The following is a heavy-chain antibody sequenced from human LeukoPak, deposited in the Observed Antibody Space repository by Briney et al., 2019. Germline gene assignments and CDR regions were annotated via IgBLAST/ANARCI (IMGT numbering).Heavy chain of an antibody. CDR3: ANKYFDWLSDGDY. V-gene: IGHV3-21*04. CDR1: GFTFSSYS. CDR2: ISSSSSYI. D-gene: IGHD3-9*01. Sequence: GGSLRLSCAASGFTFSSYSMNWVRQAPGKGLEWVSSISSSSSYIYYADSVKGRFTISRDNSKNTLYLQMNSLRAEDTAVYYCANKYFDWLSDGDYWGQGTLVTVSS. J-gene: IGHJ4*02.